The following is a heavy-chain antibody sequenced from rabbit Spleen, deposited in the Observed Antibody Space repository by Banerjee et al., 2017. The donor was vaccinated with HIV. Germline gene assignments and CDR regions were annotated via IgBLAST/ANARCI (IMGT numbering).Heavy chain of an antibody. D-gene: IGHD4-1*01. CDR1: GFSFSSNEY. V-gene: IGHV1S40*01. CDR3: ARDLDGVIGWNFGW. J-gene: IGHJ4*01. CDR2: IAGDSSGFT. Sequence: QSLEESGGDLVKPGASLTLTCTASGFSFSSNEYMCWVRQAPGKGLEWISCIAGDSSGFTYSATWAKGRFTISKTSSTTVTLQMTSLTAADTATYFCARDLDGVIGWNFGWWGQGTLVTVS.